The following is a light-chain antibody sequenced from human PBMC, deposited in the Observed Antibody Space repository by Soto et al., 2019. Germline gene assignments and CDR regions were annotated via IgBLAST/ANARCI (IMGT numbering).Light chain of an antibody. J-gene: IGKJ4*01. CDR2: AAS. CDR3: QQTSNTPQT. V-gene: IGKV1-39*01. Sequence: IQMTQSPSSLPASVGDRVTITCRASQSINRYLNWYQHKPGKAPKLLIYAASTLQSGVPSRFSGSGSGTDFTLTIRSLQPEDFATYYCQQTSNTPQTFGGGTKVDIK. CDR1: QSINRY.